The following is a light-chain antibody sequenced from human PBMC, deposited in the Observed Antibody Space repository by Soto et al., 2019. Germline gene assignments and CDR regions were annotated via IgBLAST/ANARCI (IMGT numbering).Light chain of an antibody. V-gene: IGKV1-12*01. J-gene: IGKJ1*01. CDR2: AAS. CDR1: QGISSW. Sequence: IQMTQSPSSVSASVGDRVTIACRASQGISSWLAWYQQKPGKAPKLLIYAASSLPSGVPSRFSGSGSGTDFTLTISSLQPEDFAIYYCLQDYDSPWTFGQGTKVDIK. CDR3: LQDYDSPWT.